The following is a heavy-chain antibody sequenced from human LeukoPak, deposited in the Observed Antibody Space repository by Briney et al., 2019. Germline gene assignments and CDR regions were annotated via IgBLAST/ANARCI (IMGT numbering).Heavy chain of an antibody. CDR2: INSDGSST. D-gene: IGHD5-18*01. CDR1: GFTFSSYW. Sequence: PGGSLRLSCAASGFTFSSYWMHWVRQAPGKGLVWVSRINSDGSSTSYADSVKGRFTISRDNAKNTLYLQMNSLRAEDTAVYYCAKDSRAYNYGQFDYWGQGTLVTVSS. J-gene: IGHJ4*02. CDR3: AKDSRAYNYGQFDY. V-gene: IGHV3-74*01.